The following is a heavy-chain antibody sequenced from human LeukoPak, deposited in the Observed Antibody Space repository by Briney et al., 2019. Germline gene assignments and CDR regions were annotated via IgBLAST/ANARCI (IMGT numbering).Heavy chain of an antibody. J-gene: IGHJ5*01. V-gene: IGHV3-33*01. CDR2: IWYDGSNK. D-gene: IGHD3-22*01. CDR1: GFTFSSYG. Sequence: PGGSLRLSCAASGFTFSSYGLHWVRQAPGKGLEWVAVIWYDGSNKYYADSVKGRFTISRDNSKNTLYLQMNSLRAEDTAVYSCFTGSAYYYDSWGQGTLVTVSS. CDR3: FTGSAYYYDS.